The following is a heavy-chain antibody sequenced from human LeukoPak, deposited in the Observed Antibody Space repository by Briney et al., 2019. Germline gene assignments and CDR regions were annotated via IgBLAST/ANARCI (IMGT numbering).Heavy chain of an antibody. D-gene: IGHD1-26*01. J-gene: IGHJ3*01. Sequence: GGSLRLSCAASGFTLDSYWMTWVRQAPGKGLEWVSNIRKDGSRESYVDSVKGRFTVSRDNAKNSLYLQMNSLSAEDTAVYYCARDISPLYGGTYFDAFDAWGPGTVVTVSS. CDR3: ARDISPLYGGTYFDAFDA. CDR2: IRKDGSRE. V-gene: IGHV3-7*01. CDR1: GFTLDSYW.